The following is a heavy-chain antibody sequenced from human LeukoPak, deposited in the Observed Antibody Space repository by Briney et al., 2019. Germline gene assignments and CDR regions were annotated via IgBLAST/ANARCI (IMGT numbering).Heavy chain of an antibody. CDR3: VREGPGLGDHYFDY. D-gene: IGHD3-16*01. CDR1: GLTVSSNY. CDR2: IYSGGNT. V-gene: IGHV3-66*01. J-gene: IGHJ4*02. Sequence: GESLRLSCAASGLTVSSNYMSWVRQAPGKGLKGVSVIYSGGNTYYADSVKGRFTISRDNSKNTLYLQMNSLRVDDTAVYYCVREGPGLGDHYFDYWGQGTLVTVFS.